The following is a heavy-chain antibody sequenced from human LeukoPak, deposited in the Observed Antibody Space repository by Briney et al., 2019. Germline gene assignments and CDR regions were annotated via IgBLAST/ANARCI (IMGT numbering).Heavy chain of an antibody. J-gene: IGHJ4*02. Sequence: GGSLRLSCAASGFTVSSNYMSWVRQAPGKGLEGVGFIRSKAYGGTAEYAASVKRRFTISRDDSKSIAYLQMNSLKTEDTAVYYCTKSGTAIVGTTAAYYFDYWGQGTLVTVSS. CDR1: GFTVSSNY. V-gene: IGHV3-49*04. CDR2: IRSKAYGGTA. D-gene: IGHD1-26*01. CDR3: TKSGTAIVGTTAAYYFDY.